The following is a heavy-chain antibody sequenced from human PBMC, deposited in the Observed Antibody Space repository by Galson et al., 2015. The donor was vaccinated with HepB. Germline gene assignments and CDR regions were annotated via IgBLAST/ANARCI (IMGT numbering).Heavy chain of an antibody. Sequence: SETLSLTCTVSGGSISSYYWSWIRQPPGKGLEWIGYIYYSGSTNYNPSLKSRVTISVDTSKNQFSLKLSSVTAADTAVYYCARGHIVVVPAANTAPSFDVPFDYWGQGTLVTVSS. CDR1: GGSISSYY. V-gene: IGHV4-59*01. J-gene: IGHJ4*02. D-gene: IGHD2-2*01. CDR2: IYYSGST. CDR3: ARGHIVVVPAANTAPSFDVPFDY.